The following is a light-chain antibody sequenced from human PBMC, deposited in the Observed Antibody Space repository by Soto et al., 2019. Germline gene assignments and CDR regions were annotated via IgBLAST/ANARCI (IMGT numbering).Light chain of an antibody. CDR2: TAS. J-gene: IGKJ4*01. V-gene: IGKV1-12*01. CDR1: QDINIA. Sequence: DIQMTQSPSSVSASVGDRVTITCRASQDINIALAWFQQKPGEAPRLLIYTASSLHSGVPSRFSGSGSGTDFTLTISSLQPEDFATYYCQQGNSFPLTFSGGTKVEIK. CDR3: QQGNSFPLT.